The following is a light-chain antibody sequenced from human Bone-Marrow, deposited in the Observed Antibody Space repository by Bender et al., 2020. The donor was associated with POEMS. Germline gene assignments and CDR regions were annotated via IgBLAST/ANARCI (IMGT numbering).Light chain of an antibody. CDR2: QAS. J-gene: IGLJ1*01. CDR3: CSYVGSGALNFV. V-gene: IGLV2-23*01. Sequence: QSALTQPASVSGSPAPSITISCTGTSDDVGRHNLVSWYQTHPGKAPKSMIYQASTRPSGVSPRFSGSRSGNTASLTISGLQTEDEAEYYGCSYVGSGALNFVFGTGTKVTV. CDR1: SDDVGRHNL.